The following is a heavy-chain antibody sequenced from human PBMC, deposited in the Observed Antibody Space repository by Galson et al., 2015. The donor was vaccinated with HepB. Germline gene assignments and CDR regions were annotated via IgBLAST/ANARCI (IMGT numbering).Heavy chain of an antibody. CDR1: GFTFSVSA. D-gene: IGHD6-13*01. CDR3: TRMGDFSVYSSS. Sequence: SLRLSCAASGFTFSVSAIHWVRQVSGKGLEWVGRIISKASSYATEYAASLKGRFTISRDDSKNTAYLHMNSLKIEDTAVYYCTRMGDFSVYSSSWGQGTLVTVSS. CDR2: IISKASSYAT. V-gene: IGHV3-73*01. J-gene: IGHJ4*02.